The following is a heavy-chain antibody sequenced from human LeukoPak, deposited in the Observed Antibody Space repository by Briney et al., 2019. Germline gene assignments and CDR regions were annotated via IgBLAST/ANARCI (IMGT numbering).Heavy chain of an antibody. CDR2: INPNSGNT. D-gene: IGHD6-19*01. J-gene: IGHJ6*03. Sequence: GASVKVSCKASGYTFTGYYMHWVRQATGQGLEWMGWINPNSGNTGYAQKFQGRVTMTRNTSISTAYMELSSLRSEDTAVYYCARGVSHSSGPPPRGVYYYYMDVWGKGTTVTVSS. CDR1: GYTFTGYY. CDR3: ARGVSHSSGPPPRGVYYYYMDV. V-gene: IGHV1-8*02.